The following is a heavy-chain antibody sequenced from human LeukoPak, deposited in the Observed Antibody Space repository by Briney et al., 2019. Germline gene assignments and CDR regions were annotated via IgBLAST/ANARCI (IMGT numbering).Heavy chain of an antibody. CDR2: IYYTGST. V-gene: IGHV4-39*07. J-gene: IGHJ6*02. D-gene: IGHD5-18*01. CDR1: GGSFSSGTSYY. Sequence: SETLSLTCTVSGGSFSSGTSYYWDWIRQPPGKGLEWIGSIYYTGSTYYNPSLKSRVTISVDTSKNQFSLKLNSVTAADTAMYYCARLGDTAMAASGYYYYGMDVWGQGTTVTVSS. CDR3: ARLGDTAMAASGYYYYGMDV.